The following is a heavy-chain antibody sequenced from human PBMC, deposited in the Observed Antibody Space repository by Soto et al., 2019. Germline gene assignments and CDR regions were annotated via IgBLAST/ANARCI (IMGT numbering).Heavy chain of an antibody. V-gene: IGHV3-23*01. CDR2: LGGSNSDT. J-gene: IGHJ3*02. CDR1: GFTFSDYA. Sequence: PGGFLRLSCAASGFTFSDYAMSWVRQAPGKGLEWVSGLGGSNSDTHYAASVEGRFTVSRDNSRSTLFLQMNSLRVEDTAVYYCAKDKVDHNSVWDPFDIWGQGTMVTVSS. D-gene: IGHD2-15*01. CDR3: AKDKVDHNSVWDPFDI.